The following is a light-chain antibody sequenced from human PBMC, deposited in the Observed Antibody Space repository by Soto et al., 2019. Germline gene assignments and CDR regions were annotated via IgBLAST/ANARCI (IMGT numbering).Light chain of an antibody. Sequence: QSALTQPASVSGSPGQSITISCTGTSSDVGGYNYVSWYQQYPGKAPKLMIYDVTNRPSGVSDRFSGSKSGNTASLTISGLQAEDEADYYCSSYTSSITYVFGTGTNVTVL. CDR3: SSYTSSITYV. V-gene: IGLV2-14*03. CDR2: DVT. J-gene: IGLJ1*01. CDR1: SSDVGGYNY.